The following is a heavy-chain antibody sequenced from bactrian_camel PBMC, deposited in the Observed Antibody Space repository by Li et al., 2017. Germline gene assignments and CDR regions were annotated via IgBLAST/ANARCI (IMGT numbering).Heavy chain of an antibody. CDR1: GFSFETSL. V-gene: IGHV3S40*01. D-gene: IGHD2*01. J-gene: IGHJ4*01. CDR2: IEADGIRK. Sequence: DVQLVESGGGLVQPGGSLRLSCSASGFSFETSLMKWLRAPPGRPLEWVSTIEADGIRKLYSNDVKGRFTISRDNAKNMLYLQMNDLQPTDTGQYYCSTKLSERGQGTQVTVS.